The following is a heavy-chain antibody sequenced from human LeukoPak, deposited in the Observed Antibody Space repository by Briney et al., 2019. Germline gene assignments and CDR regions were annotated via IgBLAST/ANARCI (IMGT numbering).Heavy chain of an antibody. V-gene: IGHV3-21*01. CDR1: GFTFSSYS. J-gene: IGHJ4*02. D-gene: IGHD4-17*01. CDR3: ARVHGPMTTVTYGDY. CDR2: ISSSSSYI. Sequence: PGGSLRLSCAASGFTFSSYSMNWVRQAPGKELEWVSSISSSSSYIYYADSVKGRFTISRDNAKNSLYLQMNSLRAEDTAVYYCARVHGPMTTVTYGDYWGQGTLVTVSS.